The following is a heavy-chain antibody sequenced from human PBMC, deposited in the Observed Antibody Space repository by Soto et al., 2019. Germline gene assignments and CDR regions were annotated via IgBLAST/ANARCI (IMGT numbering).Heavy chain of an antibody. D-gene: IGHD2-8*02. CDR3: ARDKITGLFDY. J-gene: IGHJ4*02. Sequence: QVPLQQWGAGLLKPSETLSLTCAVYGGSFSGYYWTWIRQPRGTGLEWIGEINHSGSTNYNPSLKSRVTISVDTSKNQFSLKLTSVTAADTAVYYCARDKITGLFDYWGQGTLVTVSS. V-gene: IGHV4-34*01. CDR2: INHSGST. CDR1: GGSFSGYY.